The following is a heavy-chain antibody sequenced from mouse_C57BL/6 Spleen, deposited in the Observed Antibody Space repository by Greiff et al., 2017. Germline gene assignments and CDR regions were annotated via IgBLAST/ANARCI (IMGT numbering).Heavy chain of an antibody. CDR3: ARPYGNYYFDY. Sequence: QVQLQQSGPELVKPGASVKISCKASGYAFSSSWMNWVKQRPGKGLEWIGRIYPGDGDTNYNGKFKGKATLTADKSSSTAYMQLSSLTSEDSAVYICARPYGNYYFDYWGQGTTLTVSS. CDR2: IYPGDGDT. J-gene: IGHJ2*01. D-gene: IGHD2-1*01. V-gene: IGHV1-82*01. CDR1: GYAFSSSW.